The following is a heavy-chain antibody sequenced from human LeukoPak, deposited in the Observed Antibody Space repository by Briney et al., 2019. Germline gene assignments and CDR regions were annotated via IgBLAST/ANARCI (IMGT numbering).Heavy chain of an antibody. CDR2: IYPGDSDT. Sequence: GESLKISCKGSGDSFTSYWIGWVRQMPGKGLEWMGIIYPGDSDTRYSPSFQGQVTISADKSISTAYLQWSSLKASDTAMYYCARHLRETGTMRWYYYYGMDVWGQGTTVTVSS. CDR1: GDSFTSYW. J-gene: IGHJ6*02. CDR3: ARHLRETGTMRWYYYYGMDV. V-gene: IGHV5-51*01. D-gene: IGHD1-1*01.